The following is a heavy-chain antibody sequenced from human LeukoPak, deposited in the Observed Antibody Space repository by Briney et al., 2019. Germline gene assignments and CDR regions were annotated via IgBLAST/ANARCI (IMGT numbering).Heavy chain of an antibody. D-gene: IGHD2-2*01. CDR1: GFTFNTYE. CDR2: ISSSGSSI. Sequence: PGGSLRLSCAASGFTFNTYEMNWVSQAPGKWLEWVSYISSSGSSIYYADSVKGRFTISRDNAKNSLYLQMNSLRAEDTAVYYCVRDAMEPYYYYMDVWGKGTTVTISS. CDR3: VRDAMEPYYYYMDV. V-gene: IGHV3-48*03. J-gene: IGHJ6*03.